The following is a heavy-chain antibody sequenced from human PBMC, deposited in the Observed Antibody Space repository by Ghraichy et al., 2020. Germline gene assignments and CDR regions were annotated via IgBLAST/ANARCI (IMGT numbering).Heavy chain of an antibody. D-gene: IGHD6-6*01. CDR2: IGWDGIRT. CDR3: AKDRVSYSSSSTTPGDY. V-gene: IGHV3-43*01. CDR1: GFTFDDYN. Sequence: GGSLRLSCAASGFTFDDYNMHWVRQAPGKGLEWVSLIGWDGIRTYYADSVKGRFTISRDNSKNSLYVQMNSLRTEDTALDYCAKDRVSYSSSSTTPGDYWGQGTLVTVSS. J-gene: IGHJ4*02.